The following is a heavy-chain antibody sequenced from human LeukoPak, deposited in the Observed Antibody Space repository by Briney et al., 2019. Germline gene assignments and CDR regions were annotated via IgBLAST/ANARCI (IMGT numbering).Heavy chain of an antibody. CDR3: ARHGMKRHIVVVPAARGQRWCNWFDP. CDR2: IYYSGST. J-gene: IGHJ5*02. D-gene: IGHD2-2*01. CDR1: GGSISSSSYY. Sequence: SETLSLTCTVSGGSISSSSYYWGWIRQPPGKGLEWIGSIYYSGSTYYNPSLKSRVTISVDTSKNQFSLKLSSVTAADTAVYYCARHGMKRHIVVVPAARGQRWCNWFDPWGQGTLVTVSS. V-gene: IGHV4-39*01.